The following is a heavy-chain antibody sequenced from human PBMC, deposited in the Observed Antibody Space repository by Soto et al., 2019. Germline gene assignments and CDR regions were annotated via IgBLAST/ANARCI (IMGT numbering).Heavy chain of an antibody. CDR2: ISGSGGST. D-gene: IGHD1-26*01. CDR3: ASPLVGATRTGY. CDR1: GFTFSSYA. J-gene: IGHJ4*02. V-gene: IGHV3-23*01. Sequence: EVQLLESGGGLVQPGVSLRLSCAASGFTFSSYAMSWVRQAPGKGLEWVSAISGSGGSTYYADCVKGRFTISRDNSKNTLYLQMNSLRAEDTAVYYCASPLVGATRTGYWGQGTLVTVSS.